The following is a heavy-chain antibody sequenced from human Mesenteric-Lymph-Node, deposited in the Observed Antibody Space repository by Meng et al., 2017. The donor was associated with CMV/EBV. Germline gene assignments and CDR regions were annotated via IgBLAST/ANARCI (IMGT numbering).Heavy chain of an antibody. D-gene: IGHD2-15*01. Sequence: QVQLQQWGAGLLNPSETLSLTCAVYGGSFSGYYWSWIRQPPGKGREWIGEINHSGVPNYNPSLKSRVTISLDRSKNQFSLKLSSVTAEDTAVYYCARGSDIPVNNYWGQGTLVTVSS. J-gene: IGHJ4*02. CDR2: INHSGVP. CDR3: ARGSDIPVNNY. V-gene: IGHV4-34*01. CDR1: GGSFSGYY.